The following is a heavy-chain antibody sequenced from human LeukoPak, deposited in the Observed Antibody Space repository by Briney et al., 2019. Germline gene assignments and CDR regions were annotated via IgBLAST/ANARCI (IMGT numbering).Heavy chain of an antibody. CDR3: ANLPWEYGSGSSEAIDFDY. CDR1: GFTFSSYG. J-gene: IGHJ4*02. D-gene: IGHD3-10*01. CDR2: IWYDGSNK. Sequence: PGGSLRLSCAASGFTFSSYGMHWVRQAPGKGLEWVAVIWYDGSNKYYADSVKGRFTISRDNSKNTLYLQMNSLRAEDTAVYYCANLPWEYGSGSSEAIDFDYWGQGTLVTVSS. V-gene: IGHV3-33*06.